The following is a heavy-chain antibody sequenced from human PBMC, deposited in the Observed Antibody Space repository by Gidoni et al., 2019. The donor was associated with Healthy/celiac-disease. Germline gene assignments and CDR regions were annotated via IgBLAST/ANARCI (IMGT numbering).Heavy chain of an antibody. CDR3: AKDRDDWNDIWVVDY. Sequence: SGFTFSSYAMSWVRQAPGKGLEWVSAISGSGGSTYYADSVKGRFTISRDNSKNTLYLQMNSLRAEDTAVYYCAKDRDDWNDIWVVDYWGQGTLVTVSS. CDR1: GFTFSSYA. CDR2: ISGSGGST. J-gene: IGHJ4*02. D-gene: IGHD1-1*01. V-gene: IGHV3-23*01.